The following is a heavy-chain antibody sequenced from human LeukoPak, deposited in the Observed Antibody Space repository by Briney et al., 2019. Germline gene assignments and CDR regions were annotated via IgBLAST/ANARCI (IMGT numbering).Heavy chain of an antibody. Sequence: GGSLRLSCAASIFTFSSSVMHWVRQAPGKGLEWVAVIWYDGGNKYYSDSVKGRFTISRDNSKNTLYLQMNSLRAEDTAVYFCARGDHYERSGDFLDYWGQGTLVTVSS. V-gene: IGHV3-33*08. CDR3: ARGDHYERSGDFLDY. CDR2: IWYDGGNK. CDR1: IFTFSSSV. D-gene: IGHD3-22*01. J-gene: IGHJ4*02.